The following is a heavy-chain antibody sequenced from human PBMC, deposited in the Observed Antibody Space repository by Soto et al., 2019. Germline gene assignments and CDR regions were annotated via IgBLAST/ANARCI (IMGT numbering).Heavy chain of an antibody. J-gene: IGHJ6*02. CDR1: GGSISSGGYY. CDR2: IYYSGST. D-gene: IGHD3-3*01. V-gene: IGHV4-31*03. Sequence: SETLSLTCTVSGGSISSGGYYWSWIRQHPGEGLEWIGYIYYSGSTHYNPSLKSRVTISVDTSKNQFSLKLSSVTAADTAVYYCARDRITIFGVVKYYYGMDVWGQGTTVTVSS. CDR3: ARDRITIFGVVKYYYGMDV.